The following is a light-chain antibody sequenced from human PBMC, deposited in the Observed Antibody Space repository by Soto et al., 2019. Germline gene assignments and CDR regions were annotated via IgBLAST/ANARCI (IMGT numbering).Light chain of an antibody. J-gene: IGKJ2*01. Sequence: EIELTQSPGTLSLSPGERATLSCRASQSVSRSQLAWYQQKTGQAPRLLIYGVSSRATGIPDRFSGSGSGTDFTLTSSRQEHEYVAGYYCQQYSISYTFGQGTKLEIK. CDR2: GVS. V-gene: IGKV3-20*01. CDR3: QQYSISYT. CDR1: QSVSRSQ.